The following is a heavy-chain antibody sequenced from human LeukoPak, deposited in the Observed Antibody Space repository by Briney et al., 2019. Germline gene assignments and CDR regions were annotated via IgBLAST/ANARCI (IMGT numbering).Heavy chain of an antibody. CDR3: ASRSGYHTWAGYYYYMDV. D-gene: IGHD3-3*01. CDR1: GYTFTGYY. V-gene: IGHV1-2*02. Sequence: ASVKVSCKASGYTFTGYYMHWVRQAPGQGLEWMGWINPNSGGTNYAQKFQGRVTMTRDTSISTAYMELSRLRSDDTAVYYCASRSGYHTWAGYYYYMDVWGKGTTVTVSS. CDR2: INPNSGGT. J-gene: IGHJ6*03.